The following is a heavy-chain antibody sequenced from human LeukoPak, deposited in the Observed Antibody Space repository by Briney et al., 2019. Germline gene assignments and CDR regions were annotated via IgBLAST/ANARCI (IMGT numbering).Heavy chain of an antibody. Sequence: PGGSLRLSCAASGSTFSSYAMSWVRQAPGKGLEWVSAISGSGGSPYYADSVKGRFTISRDNSKNTLYLQMNSLRAEDTAVYYCAKDRDYVWGSYRYPYYFDYWGQGTLVTVSS. CDR1: GSTFSSYA. V-gene: IGHV3-23*01. CDR3: AKDRDYVWGSYRYPYYFDY. CDR2: ISGSGGSP. D-gene: IGHD3-16*02. J-gene: IGHJ4*02.